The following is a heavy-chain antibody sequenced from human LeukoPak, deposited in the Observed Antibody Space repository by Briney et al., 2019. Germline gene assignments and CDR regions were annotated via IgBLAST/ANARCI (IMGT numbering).Heavy chain of an antibody. Sequence: ASVKVSCRASGYTFTGYYMHWVRQAPGQGLEWMGRINPNSGGTNYAQKFQGRVTMTRDTSISTAYMELSRLRSDDTAVYYCARDHRDPTVTPGYWGQGTLVTVSS. CDR3: ARDHRDPTVTPGY. V-gene: IGHV1-2*06. J-gene: IGHJ4*02. D-gene: IGHD4-17*01. CDR2: INPNSGGT. CDR1: GYTFTGYY.